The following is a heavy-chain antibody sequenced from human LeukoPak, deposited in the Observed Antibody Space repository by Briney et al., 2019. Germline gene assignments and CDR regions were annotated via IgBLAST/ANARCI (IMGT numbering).Heavy chain of an antibody. V-gene: IGHV1-18*01. CDR2: ISAYNGNT. J-gene: IGHJ5*02. Sequence: ASVKVSCKASGYTFTSYGISWLLQAPGQGLEWMGWISAYNGNTNYAQKLQGRVTMTTDTSTSTAYMELRSLRSDDTAVYYCARDYWHGSGTGVDPWGQGTLVTVSS. CDR3: ARDYWHGSGTGVDP. CDR1: GYTFTSYG. D-gene: IGHD3-10*01.